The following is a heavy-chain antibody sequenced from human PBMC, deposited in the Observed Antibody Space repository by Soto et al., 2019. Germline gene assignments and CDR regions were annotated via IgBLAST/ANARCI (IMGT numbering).Heavy chain of an antibody. CDR1: GFTFSSYA. V-gene: IGHV3-64D*08. J-gene: IGHJ3*02. Sequence: GGSLRLSCSASGFTFSSYAMHWVRQAPGKGLEYVSAISGNGGSTYYADSVKGRFTISRDNSKNTLYLQMSSLRAEDTAVYYCVTSMVRGVADDAFDIWGQGTMVTVSS. D-gene: IGHD3-10*01. CDR3: VTSMVRGVADDAFDI. CDR2: ISGNGGST.